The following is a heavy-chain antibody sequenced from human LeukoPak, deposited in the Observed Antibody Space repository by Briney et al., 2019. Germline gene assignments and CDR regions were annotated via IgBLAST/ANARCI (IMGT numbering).Heavy chain of an antibody. Sequence: PGRSLRLSCVASGFTFSSYGMHWVRQAPGKGLEWVAVIWYNGSNKYYADSVKGRFTISKDSSKNTLYLQMNSLRAEDTAVYYCAKYVLDYDFWSGYYPLGCGMDVWGQGTTVTVSS. CDR2: IWYNGSNK. J-gene: IGHJ6*02. D-gene: IGHD3-3*01. CDR3: AKYVLDYDFWSGYYPLGCGMDV. V-gene: IGHV3-33*06. CDR1: GFTFSSYG.